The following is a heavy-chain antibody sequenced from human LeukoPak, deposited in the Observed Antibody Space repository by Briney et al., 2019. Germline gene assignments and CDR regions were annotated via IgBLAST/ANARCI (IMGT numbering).Heavy chain of an antibody. CDR3: ATSPYYYYDSSGYLTDY. CDR2: IIPIFGTA. Sequence: AASVKVSCKASGGTFSSYAISWVRQAPGQGLEWMGGIIPIFGTANYAQKFQGRVTMTEDTSTDTAYMELSSLRSEDTAVYYCATSPYYYYDSSGYLTDYWGQGTLVTVSS. V-gene: IGHV1-69*06. CDR1: GGTFSSYA. D-gene: IGHD3-22*01. J-gene: IGHJ4*02.